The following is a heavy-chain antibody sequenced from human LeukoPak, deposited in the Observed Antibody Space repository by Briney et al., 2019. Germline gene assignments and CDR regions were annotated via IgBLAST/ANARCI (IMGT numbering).Heavy chain of an antibody. Sequence: ASVKVSCMASRYTFTGYYIHWVRQAPGQGLEWMGWINPNSGGTNYAQKFQGRVTMTRDTSISTAYMELSRLRSDDTAVYYCARSPTTADFDYWGQGTLVTVSS. V-gene: IGHV1-2*02. CDR1: RYTFTGYY. CDR3: ARSPTTADFDY. J-gene: IGHJ4*02. D-gene: IGHD4-11*01. CDR2: INPNSGGT.